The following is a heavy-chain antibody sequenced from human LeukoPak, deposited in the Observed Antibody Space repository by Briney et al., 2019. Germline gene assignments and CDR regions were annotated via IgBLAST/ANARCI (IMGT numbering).Heavy chain of an antibody. V-gene: IGHV4-34*01. CDR1: GGSFSGYY. CDR2: INHSGST. Sequence: PSGTLSLTCAVYGGSFSGYYWSWIRQPPGKGLEYIGEINHSGSTNYNPSLKSRVTISVDTSKNQFSLKLSSVTVADTAVYYCARGRRMVRVFDYWGQGTLVTVSS. J-gene: IGHJ4*02. CDR3: ARGRRMVRVFDY. D-gene: IGHD3-10*01.